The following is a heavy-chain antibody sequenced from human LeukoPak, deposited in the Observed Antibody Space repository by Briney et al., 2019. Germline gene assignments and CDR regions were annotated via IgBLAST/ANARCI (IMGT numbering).Heavy chain of an antibody. Sequence: PSETLSITCTVSGGSISSYYWSWIRQPPGKGLEWIGYIYYSGSTNYNPSLKSRVTISVDTSKNQFSLKLSSVTAADTAVYYCASGGFSFDYWGQGTLVTVSS. CDR3: ASGGFSFDY. D-gene: IGHD3-16*01. CDR2: IYYSGST. J-gene: IGHJ4*02. V-gene: IGHV4-59*01. CDR1: GGSISSYY.